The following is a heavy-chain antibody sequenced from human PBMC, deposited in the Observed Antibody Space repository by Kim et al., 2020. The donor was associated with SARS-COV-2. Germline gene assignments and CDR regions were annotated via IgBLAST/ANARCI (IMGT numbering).Heavy chain of an antibody. D-gene: IGHD3-16*01. CDR1: GFTFDDYA. CDR3: AKAWGEMTNQPFDY. Sequence: GGSLRLSCAASGFTFDDYAMHWVRQAPGKGLEWVSGISWNSGSIGYADSVKGRFTISRDNAKNSLYLQMNSLRAEDTALYYCAKAWGEMTNQPFDYWGQGTLVTVSS. J-gene: IGHJ4*02. CDR2: ISWNSGSI. V-gene: IGHV3-9*01.